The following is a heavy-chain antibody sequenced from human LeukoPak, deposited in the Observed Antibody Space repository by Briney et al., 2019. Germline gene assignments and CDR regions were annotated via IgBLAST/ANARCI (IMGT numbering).Heavy chain of an antibody. D-gene: IGHD4-17*01. CDR2: IYYSGST. V-gene: IGHV4-38-2*02. CDR3: ARTTVNTGIDY. J-gene: IGHJ4*02. CDR1: GYSISSGYY. Sequence: SETLSLTCTVSGYSISSGYYWGWIRQPPGKGLEWIGSIYYSGSTYYNPSLKSRVTISVDTSKNQFSLKLSSVTAADTAVYYCARTTVNTGIDYWGQGTLVTVSS.